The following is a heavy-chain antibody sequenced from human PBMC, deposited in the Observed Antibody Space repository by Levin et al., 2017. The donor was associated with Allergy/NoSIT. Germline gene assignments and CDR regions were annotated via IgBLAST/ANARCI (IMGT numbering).Heavy chain of an antibody. D-gene: IGHD3-9*01. CDR3: ARDILTYYMDV. Sequence: GESLKISCAASGFTFSSYAMHWVRQAPGKGLEWVAVISYDGSNKYYADSVKGRFTISRDNSKNTLYLQMNSLRAEDTAVYYCARDILTYYMDVWGKGTTVTVSS. CDR1: GFTFSSYA. V-gene: IGHV3-30-3*01. J-gene: IGHJ6*03. CDR2: ISYDGSNK.